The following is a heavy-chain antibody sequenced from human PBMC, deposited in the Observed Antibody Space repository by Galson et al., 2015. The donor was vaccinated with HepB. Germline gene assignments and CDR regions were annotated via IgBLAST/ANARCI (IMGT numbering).Heavy chain of an antibody. D-gene: IGHD2-15*01. CDR1: GYTFAGYY. J-gene: IGHJ4*02. CDR2: VNPNSGGT. CDR3: ARDLLMPATFDY. Sequence: SVKVSCKASGYTFAGYYMHWVRQAPGQGPEWMGWVNPNSGGTNYAQKFQGRVTMTRDTSISTAYMELSRLRSDDTAVYYCARDLLMPATFDYWGQGTLVTVSS. V-gene: IGHV1-2*02.